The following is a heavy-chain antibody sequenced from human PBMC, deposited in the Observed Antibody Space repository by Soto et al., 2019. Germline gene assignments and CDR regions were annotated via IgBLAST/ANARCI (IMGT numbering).Heavy chain of an antibody. D-gene: IGHD1-26*01. Sequence: ETLSLTCAVDGGSFSGYNWSWIRQPPGKGLEWIGEINHSGSTNYNPSLKSRVTISVDTSKNQFSLKLSTVTAADTAVYYCAMHGEPLPRINWFDPWGRGTLVTVSS. V-gene: IGHV4-34*01. J-gene: IGHJ5*02. CDR3: AMHGEPLPRINWFDP. CDR2: INHSGST. CDR1: GGSFSGYN.